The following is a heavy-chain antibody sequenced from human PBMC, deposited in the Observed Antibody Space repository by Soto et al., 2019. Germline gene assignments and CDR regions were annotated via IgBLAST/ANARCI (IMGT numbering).Heavy chain of an antibody. J-gene: IGHJ4*02. V-gene: IGHV3-23*01. CDR1: GFTFSSYA. CDR2: ISGSGGST. Sequence: GGSLRLSCAASGFTFSSYAMSWVRQAPGKGLEWVSAISGSGGSTYYADSVKGRFTSSRDNSKNTLYLQMNSLRAEDTAVYYCAKDHGGYSYGDFDYWGQGTLVTVSS. CDR3: AKDHGGYSYGDFDY. D-gene: IGHD5-18*01.